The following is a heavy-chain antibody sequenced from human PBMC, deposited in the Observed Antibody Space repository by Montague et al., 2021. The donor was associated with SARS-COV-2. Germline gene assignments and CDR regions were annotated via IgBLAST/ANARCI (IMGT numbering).Heavy chain of an antibody. Sequence: SLRLSCAASGFTFSSYEMNWVRQAPGKGLEWISYISSSGGGSTKXHTDSVKGRFTISRDNAKNSLYLQMNSLRVEDTAIYYCARDRDWDDWCGMDVWGQGTTVTVSS. V-gene: IGHV3-48*03. D-gene: IGHD2-21*01. CDR3: ARDRDWDDWCGMDV. CDR1: GFTFSSYE. CDR2: ISSSGGGSTK. J-gene: IGHJ6*02.